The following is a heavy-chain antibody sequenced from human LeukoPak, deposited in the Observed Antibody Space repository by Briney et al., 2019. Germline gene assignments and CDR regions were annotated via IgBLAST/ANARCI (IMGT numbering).Heavy chain of an antibody. CDR1: GFNLSDFW. CDR2: IKEDGTEK. V-gene: IGHV3-7*01. J-gene: IGHJ4*02. Sequence: GGSLRLSCAASGFNLSDFWMTWVRQAPGQGLEWVANIKEDGTEKHLVDSVKGRFTISRDNTKNLLYLQMNSLRGDDTATYYCVRESRPGGAMGLYHNFDYWGQGTLVAVSS. CDR3: VRESRPGGAMGLYHNFDY. D-gene: IGHD3-16*01.